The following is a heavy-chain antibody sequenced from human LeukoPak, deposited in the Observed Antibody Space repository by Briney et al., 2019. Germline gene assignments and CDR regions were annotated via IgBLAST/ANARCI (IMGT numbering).Heavy chain of an antibody. CDR3: AKEVPYLDY. D-gene: IGHD1-1*01. J-gene: IGHJ4*02. CDR2: ISSSGRST. CDR1: GLTFNNYV. Sequence: GGSLRLSCAPSGLTFNNYVMTWVRQAPEKGLEWVSSISSSGRSTYYADSVRGRFTISRDYSKNTLFLQMNTLRADDTAVYYCAKEVPYLDYWGRGTLVTVSS. V-gene: IGHV3-23*01.